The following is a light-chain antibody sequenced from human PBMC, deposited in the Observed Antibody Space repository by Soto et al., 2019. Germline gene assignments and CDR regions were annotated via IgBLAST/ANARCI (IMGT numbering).Light chain of an antibody. V-gene: IGLV2-8*01. Sequence: QSVLTQPPSASGSPGQSVTISCTGTSSDVGGYNYVSWYQQHPGKAPKLMIYEVSKRPSGVPDRFSGSKSGNTASLTVSGLQAEDEADYYCSSYAGSNNFGVFGTGTQVIVL. CDR3: SSYAGSNNFGV. CDR1: SSDVGGYNY. J-gene: IGLJ1*01. CDR2: EVS.